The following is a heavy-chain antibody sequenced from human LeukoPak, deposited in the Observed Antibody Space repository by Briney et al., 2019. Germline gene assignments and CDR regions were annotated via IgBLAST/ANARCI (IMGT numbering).Heavy chain of an antibody. J-gene: IGHJ6*02. D-gene: IGHD2-15*01. V-gene: IGHV1-69*01. CDR3: ARETTQAWHYYYYGMDV. CDR1: GCTFSSYA. CDR2: IIPIFGTA. Sequence: ASVKVSCKASGCTFSSYAISWVRQAPGQGLEWMGGIIPIFGTANYAQKFQGRVTITADESTSTAYMELSSLRSEDTAGYYCARETTQAWHYYYYGMDVWGQGTTVTVSS.